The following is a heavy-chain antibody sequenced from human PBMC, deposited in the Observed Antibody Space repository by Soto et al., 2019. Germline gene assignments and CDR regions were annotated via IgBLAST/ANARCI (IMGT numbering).Heavy chain of an antibody. Sequence: GSLRLSCAASGFTFSDYYMSWIRQAPGKGLEWVSYISSSGSTIYYADSVKGRFTISRDNAKNSLYLQMNSLRAEDTAVYYCARDLPFLDLPHFDYWRQGTLVTVSS. D-gene: IGHD3-3*01. V-gene: IGHV3-11*01. CDR1: GFTFSDYY. J-gene: IGHJ4*02. CDR3: ARDLPFLDLPHFDY. CDR2: ISSSGSTI.